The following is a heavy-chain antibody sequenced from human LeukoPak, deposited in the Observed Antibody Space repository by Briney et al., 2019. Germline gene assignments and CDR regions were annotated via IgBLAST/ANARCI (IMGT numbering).Heavy chain of an antibody. D-gene: IGHD1-26*01. CDR1: GFTFSSYS. V-gene: IGHV3-48*04. Sequence: GGSLRLSCTASGFTFSSYSMNWVRQAPGKGLEWISYITSTSTTIYYADSVKGRFTISRDNAKNSLYLQMNSLRVEDTAVYYCARDAVGLPREDYWGQGTLVTVSS. CDR2: ITSTSTTI. J-gene: IGHJ4*02. CDR3: ARDAVGLPREDY.